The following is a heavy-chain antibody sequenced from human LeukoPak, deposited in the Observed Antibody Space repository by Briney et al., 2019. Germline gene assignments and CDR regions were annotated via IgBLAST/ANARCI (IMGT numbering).Heavy chain of an antibody. CDR3: ARDEVGGTYAY. Sequence: PGGSLRLSCSVSGFTIADSAMSWVRQAPGKGLEWVSGITNSGENTYYADSVKGRFTISRDNSKNTLFLEMNSLRVEDTAVYYCARDEVGGTYAYWGQGTLVTVSS. CDR2: ITNSGENT. D-gene: IGHD1-26*01. J-gene: IGHJ4*02. CDR1: GFTIADSA. V-gene: IGHV3-23*01.